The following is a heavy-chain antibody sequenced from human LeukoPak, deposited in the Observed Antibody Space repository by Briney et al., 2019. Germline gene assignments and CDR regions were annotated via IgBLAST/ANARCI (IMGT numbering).Heavy chain of an antibody. CDR2: IYHSGST. Sequence: SETLSLTCAVSGGSISSGGYSWSWIRQPPGKGLEWIGYIYHSGSTYYNPSLKSRVTISVDRSKNQFSLKLSSVTAADTAVYYCARAPQQLALDYWGQGTLVTVSS. J-gene: IGHJ4*02. V-gene: IGHV4-30-2*01. D-gene: IGHD6-13*01. CDR1: GGSISSGGYS. CDR3: ARAPQQLALDY.